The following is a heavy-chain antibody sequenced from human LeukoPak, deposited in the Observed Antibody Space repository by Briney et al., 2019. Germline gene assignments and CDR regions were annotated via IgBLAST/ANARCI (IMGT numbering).Heavy chain of an antibody. CDR1: GGSISSSSYY. CDR3: ARRPQSYIDV. J-gene: IGHJ6*03. CDR2: INYSEST. Sequence: SETLSLTCTVSGGSISSSSYYWGWIRQPPGKGLEWIGCINYSESTYYNPSLKSRVTISVDTSKNQFSLKLSSVTAADTAVYYCARRPQSYIDVWGKGTTVSVSS. V-gene: IGHV4-39*01.